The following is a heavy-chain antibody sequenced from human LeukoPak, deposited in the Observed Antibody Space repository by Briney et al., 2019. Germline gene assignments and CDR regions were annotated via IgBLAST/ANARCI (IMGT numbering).Heavy chain of an antibody. CDR2: IWYDGSNK. Sequence: PGRSLRLSCAASGFTFSSYGMHWVRQAPGKGLEWVAVIWYDGSNKYYADSVKGRFTISRDNSKNTLYLQMNSLRAEDTAVYYCAASHYDYVWGSYHQPPPPVDYWGQGTLVTVSS. J-gene: IGHJ4*02. CDR3: AASHYDYVWGSYHQPPPPVDY. V-gene: IGHV3-33*01. CDR1: GFTFSSYG. D-gene: IGHD3-16*02.